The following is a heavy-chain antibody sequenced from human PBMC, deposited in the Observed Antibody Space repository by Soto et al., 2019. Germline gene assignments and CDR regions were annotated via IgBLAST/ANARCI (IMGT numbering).Heavy chain of an antibody. CDR2: MSPNSGNT. J-gene: IGHJ4*02. CDR3: ARLIIDYLDFDY. Sequence: QVQLVQSGAEVQKPGASVKVSCKASGYTFTSFDINWVRQATGQGLEWMGWMSPNSGNTGYAQKFGGRVTMTRNTSISTAYMELSGLRSEDTAVYYCARLIIDYLDFDYWGQGTLVTVSS. V-gene: IGHV1-8*01. CDR1: GYTFTSFD. D-gene: IGHD3-16*01.